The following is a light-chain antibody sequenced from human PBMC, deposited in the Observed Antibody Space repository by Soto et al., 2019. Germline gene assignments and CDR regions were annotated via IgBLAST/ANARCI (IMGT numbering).Light chain of an antibody. J-gene: IGKJ1*01. CDR3: QQYGTSPRT. Sequence: ETVMTQSPVTLSLSPGERATLSCRASQSVRNNYLAWYQQRPGQAPRLLIYAASSRATGIPDRFSGSGSGTDFTLTISRLEPEDFAVYYCQQYGTSPRTVGQGTKVDI. CDR1: QSVRNNY. CDR2: AAS. V-gene: IGKV3-20*01.